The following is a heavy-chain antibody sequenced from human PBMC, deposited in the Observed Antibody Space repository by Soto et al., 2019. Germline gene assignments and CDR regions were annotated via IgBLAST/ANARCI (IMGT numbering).Heavy chain of an antibody. D-gene: IGHD2-8*01. V-gene: IGHV1-18*01. CDR2: ISGYNGDT. CDR3: AKNGQPPYYYYGMDV. Sequence: GASVKVSCKASGYTFTRYGIRWVRQAPGQGLEWMGWISGYNGDTKYAQKFQGRVTMTVDTSTTTAYMELRSLTSDDRAVYYCAKNGQPPYYYYGMDVWGQGTTVTVSS. CDR1: GYTFTRYG. J-gene: IGHJ6*02.